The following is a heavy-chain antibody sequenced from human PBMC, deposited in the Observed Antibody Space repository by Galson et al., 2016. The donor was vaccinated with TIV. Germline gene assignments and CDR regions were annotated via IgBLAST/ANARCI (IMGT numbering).Heavy chain of an antibody. D-gene: IGHD2-15*01. J-gene: IGHJ6*02. CDR2: ISDGGNT. CDR3: ARDRVVDATYYYYYYGMDV. CDR1: GLSVSINS. Sequence: LRLSCAASGLSVSINSMTWVRQAPGKGLEWVSLISDGGNTYYPDSVKGRFTISRDNSKNTLYLQMNSLRVEDTAVYYCARDRVVDATYYYYYYGMDVWGQGTAVTASS. V-gene: IGHV3-66*02.